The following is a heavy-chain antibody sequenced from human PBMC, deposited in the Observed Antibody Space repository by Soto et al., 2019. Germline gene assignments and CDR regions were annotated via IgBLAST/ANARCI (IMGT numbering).Heavy chain of an antibody. CDR2: IYHSGST. CDR3: ARDDDFWSGYYSGNGRYYYGMDV. J-gene: IGHJ6*02. CDR1: GGSISSSNW. Sequence: PSETLSLTCAVSGGSISSSNWWSWVRQPPGKGLEWIGEIYHSGSTNYNPSLKSRVTISVDKSKNQFSLKLSSVTAADTAVYYCARDDDFWSGYYSGNGRYYYGMDVWGQGTTVTV. V-gene: IGHV4-4*02. D-gene: IGHD3-3*01.